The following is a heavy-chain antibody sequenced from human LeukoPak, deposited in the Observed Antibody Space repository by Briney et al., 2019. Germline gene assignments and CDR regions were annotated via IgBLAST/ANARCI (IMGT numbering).Heavy chain of an antibody. D-gene: IGHD2-2*01. J-gene: IGHJ2*01. Sequence: PSETLSLTCAVYGGSFSGYYWSWIRQPPGKGLEWIGEINHSGSTNYNPSLKSRVTISVDTSKNQFSLKLSSVTAADTAVYYCARVRTGLYCSSTSCRYWYFDLWGRGTLVTVSS. CDR2: INHSGST. CDR1: GGSFSGYY. CDR3: ARVRTGLYCSSTSCRYWYFDL. V-gene: IGHV4-34*01.